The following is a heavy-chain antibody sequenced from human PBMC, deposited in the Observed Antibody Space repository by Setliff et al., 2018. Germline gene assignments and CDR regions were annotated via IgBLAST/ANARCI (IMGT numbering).Heavy chain of an antibody. V-gene: IGHV4-39*02. CDR2: IHYSGST. J-gene: IGHJ6*03. Sequence: SETLSLTCTVSGGSISSGSYYWGWIRQPPRKGLEWIGSIHYSGSTYYNPSLKSRVTISVDTSKNRFSLKLKSVTAADTAVYYCARDPGNGHYMDVWGKGATVTVSS. CDR3: ARDPGNGHYMDV. CDR1: GGSISSGSYY.